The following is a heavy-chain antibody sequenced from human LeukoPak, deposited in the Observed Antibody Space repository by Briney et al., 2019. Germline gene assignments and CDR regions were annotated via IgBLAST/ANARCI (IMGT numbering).Heavy chain of an antibody. Sequence: GGSLRLSCAASGFTFSSYSMNWVRQAPGKGLEWVSSISSSGSTIYYADSVKGRFTISRDNAKNSLYLQMNSLRAEGTAVYYCARDKARVGGSYFGYWGQGTLVTVSS. D-gene: IGHD1-26*01. J-gene: IGHJ4*02. V-gene: IGHV3-48*04. CDR2: ISSSGSTI. CDR3: ARDKARVGGSYFGY. CDR1: GFTFSSYS.